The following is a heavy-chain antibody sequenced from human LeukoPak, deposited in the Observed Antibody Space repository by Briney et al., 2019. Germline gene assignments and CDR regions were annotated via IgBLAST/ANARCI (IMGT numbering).Heavy chain of an antibody. Sequence: GGSLRLSCAASGFSFSIHAMSWVRQAPGKGLEWVSGISGSGSDTYYADSVKGRFTISRDNSKNTLYLQMNSLRAEDTAIYYCAKTTHYESSNDYWGQGTLVTVSS. J-gene: IGHJ4*02. D-gene: IGHD3-22*01. CDR3: AKTTHYESSNDY. CDR1: GFSFSIHA. V-gene: IGHV3-23*01. CDR2: ISGSGSDT.